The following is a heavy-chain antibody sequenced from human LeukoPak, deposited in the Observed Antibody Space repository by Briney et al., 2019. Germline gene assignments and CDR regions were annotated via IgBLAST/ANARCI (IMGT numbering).Heavy chain of an antibody. V-gene: IGHV3-23*01. Sequence: GGSLRLSCAASGFTFSSYAMSWVRQAPGKGLEWVSAISGSGGSTYYADSVKGRFTISRDNSKNTLYLQMNSLRAEDTAVYYCAKSMVRGVIRYGMDVWGQGTTVTVSS. CDR2: ISGSGGST. CDR1: GFTFSSYA. J-gene: IGHJ6*02. CDR3: AKSMVRGVIRYGMDV. D-gene: IGHD3-10*01.